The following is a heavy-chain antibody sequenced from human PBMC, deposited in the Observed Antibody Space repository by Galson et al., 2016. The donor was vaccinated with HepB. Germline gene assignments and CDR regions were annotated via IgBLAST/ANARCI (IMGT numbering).Heavy chain of an antibody. J-gene: IGHJ4*02. CDR3: AKDRRQWLDSDIDY. V-gene: IGHV3-23*01. CDR2: ISGSGANT. D-gene: IGHD6-19*01. Sequence: SLRLSCAASGFTFTIYAMTWVRQAPGKGLEWVSAISGSGANTYYADSVKGRFTIPRDNSKDTLYLQMNSLRAEDTAIYYCAKDRRQWLDSDIDYWGQGTLVTVSS. CDR1: GFTFTIYA.